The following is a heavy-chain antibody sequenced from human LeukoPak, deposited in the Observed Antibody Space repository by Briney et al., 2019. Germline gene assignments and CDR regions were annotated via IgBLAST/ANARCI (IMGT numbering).Heavy chain of an antibody. D-gene: IGHD2-2*01. CDR2: IYYSGST. J-gene: IGHJ6*03. V-gene: IGHV4-39*01. Sequence: SETLSLTCTVSGGPISSSSYYWGWIRQPPGKGLEWIGSIYYSGSTYYNPSLKSRVTISVDTSKNQCSLKLSSVTAADTAVYYCASGLGYCSSTSCYPYYMDVWGKGTTVTVSS. CDR1: GGPISSSSYY. CDR3: ASGLGYCSSTSCYPYYMDV.